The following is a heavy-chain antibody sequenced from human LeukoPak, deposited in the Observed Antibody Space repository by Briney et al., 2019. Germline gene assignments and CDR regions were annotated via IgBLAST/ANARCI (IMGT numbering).Heavy chain of an antibody. V-gene: IGHV4-34*01. Sequence: SETLSLTCAVYGGSFSGYYWSWIRQPPGKGLEWIGEINHSGSTNYNPSLKSRVTISVDTSKNQFSLKLSSVTAADTAVYYCARGILTRVVVVAATYAFDIWGQGTMVTVSS. J-gene: IGHJ3*02. CDR3: ARGILTRVVVVAATYAFDI. CDR2: INHSGST. CDR1: GGSFSGYY. D-gene: IGHD2-15*01.